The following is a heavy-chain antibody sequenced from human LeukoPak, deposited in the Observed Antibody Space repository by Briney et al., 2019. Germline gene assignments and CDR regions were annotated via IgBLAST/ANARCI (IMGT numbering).Heavy chain of an antibody. CDR3: ARRSKANSRITLVRVVRRGALDI. CDR2: INHSGST. J-gene: IGHJ3*02. V-gene: IGHV4-34*01. Sequence: SETLSLTCAVYGGSFSGYYWSWIRQPPGKGLEWIGEINHSGSTNYNPSLKSRVTISVDTSKNQFSLKLSSVTAADTAVYYCARRSKANSRITLVRVVRRGALDIWGQGTMVTVSS. D-gene: IGHD3-10*01. CDR1: GGSFSGYY.